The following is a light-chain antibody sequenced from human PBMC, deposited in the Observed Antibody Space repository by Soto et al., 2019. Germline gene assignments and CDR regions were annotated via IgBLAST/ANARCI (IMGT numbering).Light chain of an antibody. J-gene: IGKJ4*01. CDR1: QSVSSSY. Sequence: EIVLTQSPGTLSLSPGERATLSCRASQSVSSSYLAWYQQKPGQAPRLLIYGASSSATGIPDRFSGSGSVTDFTLTISRLEPEDFAVYYCQQYGSSPVTFGGGTKVEIK. V-gene: IGKV3-20*01. CDR2: GAS. CDR3: QQYGSSPVT.